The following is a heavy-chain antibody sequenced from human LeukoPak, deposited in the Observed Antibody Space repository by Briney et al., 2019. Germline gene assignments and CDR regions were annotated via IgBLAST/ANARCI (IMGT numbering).Heavy chain of an antibody. CDR2: IYYSGSS. D-gene: IGHD4-11*01. V-gene: IGHV4-59*01. J-gene: IGHJ6*02. CDR1: GVSINGYY. CDR3: ARTTVTYYYYYGMDV. Sequence: SETLSLTCTVSGVSINGYYWSWIRQPPGKGLEWIGYIYYSGSSNNNPSLKSRVTISVDTSKNQFSLKLNSVTAADTAVYYCARTTVTYYYYYGMDVWGQGTTVTVSS.